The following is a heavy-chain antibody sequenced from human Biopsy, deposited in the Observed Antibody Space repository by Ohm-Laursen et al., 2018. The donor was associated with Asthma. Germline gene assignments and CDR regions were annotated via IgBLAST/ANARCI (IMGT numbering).Heavy chain of an antibody. CDR2: IYYSGST. CDR1: GGSVSSGSYY. V-gene: IGHV4-61*01. Sequence: GTLSLTWTVSGGSVSSGSYYWSWIRQPPGKGLEWIGYIYYSGSTNYNPSLKSRVTISVDTSKNQFSLNLSSVTAADTAVYYCARWGSFGFDYWGQGTLVTVSS. J-gene: IGHJ4*02. CDR3: ARWGSFGFDY. D-gene: IGHD7-27*01.